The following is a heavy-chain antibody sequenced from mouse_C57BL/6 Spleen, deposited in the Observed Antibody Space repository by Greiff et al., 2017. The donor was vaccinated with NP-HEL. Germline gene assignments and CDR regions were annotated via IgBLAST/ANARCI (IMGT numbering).Heavy chain of an antibody. D-gene: IGHD1-1*01. CDR3: AREGYDGSSSAWFAY. V-gene: IGHV3-6*01. J-gene: IGHJ3*01. Sequence: EVQLQESGPGLVKPSQSLSLTCSVTGYSITSGYYWNWIRQFPGNKLEWMGYISYDGSNNYNPSLKNRISITRDTSKNQFFLKLNSVTTEDTATYYCAREGYDGSSSAWFAYWGQGTLVTVSA. CDR2: ISYDGSN. CDR1: GYSITSGYY.